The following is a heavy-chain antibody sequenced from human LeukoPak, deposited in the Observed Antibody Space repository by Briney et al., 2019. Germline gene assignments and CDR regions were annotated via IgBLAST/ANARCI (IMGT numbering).Heavy chain of an antibody. CDR1: GFTFSDYG. CDR2: IWYDGSNI. J-gene: IGHJ4*02. D-gene: IGHD2-21*01. CDR3: VRELPPVVQYYFDH. V-gene: IGHV3-33*01. Sequence: GRSLRLSCAASGFTFSDYGMHWVRQAPGRGLEWVAVIWYDGSNIYYADSVKGRFTISRDNSRNTLYLQMNSLRAEDTAVYYCVRELPPVVQYYFDHWGPGTLVTVSS.